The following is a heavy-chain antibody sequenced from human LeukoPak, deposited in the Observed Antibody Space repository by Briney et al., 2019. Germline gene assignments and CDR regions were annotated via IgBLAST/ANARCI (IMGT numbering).Heavy chain of an antibody. J-gene: IGHJ4*02. V-gene: IGHV3-23*01. Sequence: GGSLRLSCAASGFAFSSYAMSWVRQAPGKGLEWVSAISGSGGSTYYADSVKGRFTISRDNSKNTLYLQMNSLRAEDTAVYYCAREPPVWRDVLPPRHFDYWGQGPRVTVPS. CDR3: AREPPVWRDVLPPRHFDY. D-gene: IGHD2-15*01. CDR1: GFAFSSYA. CDR2: ISGSGGST.